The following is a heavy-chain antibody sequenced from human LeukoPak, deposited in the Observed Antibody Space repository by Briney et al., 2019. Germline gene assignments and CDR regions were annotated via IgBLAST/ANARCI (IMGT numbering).Heavy chain of an antibody. CDR1: VYTFTNYD. D-gene: IGHD4-23*01. CDR3: AKIAYGANVFDY. CDR2: ISTYNGNT. Sequence: ASVKVSCKASVYTFTNYDINWVRQAPGHGLKWLGWISTYNGNTNYAQKLQGRVTMTTDTSTSTVYIELRSLRSDDTAVYYCAKIAYGANVFDYWGQGTLVTVSS. J-gene: IGHJ4*02. V-gene: IGHV1-18*01.